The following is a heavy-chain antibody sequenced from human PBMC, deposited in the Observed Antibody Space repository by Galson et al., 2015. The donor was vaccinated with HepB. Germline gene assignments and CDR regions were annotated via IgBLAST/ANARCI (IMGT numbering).Heavy chain of an antibody. V-gene: IGHV1-69*13. J-gene: IGHJ4*02. Sequence: SVKVSCKASGGTFSSYAISWVRQAPGQGLEWMGEIIPIFGTANYAQKFQGRVTITADESTSTAYMELSSLRSEDTAVYYCARGGFLEVNEWELGHFDYWGQGSLVTVSS. CDR3: ARGGFLEVNEWELGHFDY. D-gene: IGHD1-26*01. CDR2: IIPIFGTA. CDR1: GGTFSSYA.